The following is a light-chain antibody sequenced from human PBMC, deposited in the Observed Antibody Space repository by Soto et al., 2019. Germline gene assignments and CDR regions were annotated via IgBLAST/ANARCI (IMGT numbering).Light chain of an antibody. V-gene: IGKV1-39*01. Sequence: DIQMTQSPSTLSASVGDRVTITCRASQSISSWLAWYQQKPGKAPKLLIYAASTLQSWVPSRFSGSGYGSDFTLTISSLQPEDFATYYCQQSYSTPRTFGQGTKVDIK. CDR1: QSISSW. CDR3: QQSYSTPRT. J-gene: IGKJ2*01. CDR2: AAS.